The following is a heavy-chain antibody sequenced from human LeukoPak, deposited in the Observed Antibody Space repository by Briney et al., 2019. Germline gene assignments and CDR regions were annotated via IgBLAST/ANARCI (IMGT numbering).Heavy chain of an antibody. CDR3: ARLSLCGSSTSCSYYFDY. D-gene: IGHD2-2*01. V-gene: IGHV4-30-2*01. Sequence: PSETLSLTCTVSGGSISSGGYYWSWIRQPPGKGLEWIGYIYHSGSTNYNPSLKSRVTISVDTSKNQFSLKLSSVTAADTAVYYCARLSLCGSSTSCSYYFDYWGQGTLVTVSS. J-gene: IGHJ4*02. CDR1: GGSISSGGYY. CDR2: IYHSGST.